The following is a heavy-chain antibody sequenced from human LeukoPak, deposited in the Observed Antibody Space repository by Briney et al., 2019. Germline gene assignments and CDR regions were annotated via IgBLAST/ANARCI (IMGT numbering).Heavy chain of an antibody. D-gene: IGHD6-19*01. CDR1: GFTVSSNY. Sequence: GGSLRLSCAASGFTVSSNYMNWVRQAPGKGLEWVSVIYSGGSTYYADSVKGRFTISRDNSKNTLYLQMNSLRAEDTAVYYCASVSSGWYSNYWGQGTLVTVSS. CDR2: IYSGGST. CDR3: ASVSSGWYSNY. J-gene: IGHJ4*02. V-gene: IGHV3-53*01.